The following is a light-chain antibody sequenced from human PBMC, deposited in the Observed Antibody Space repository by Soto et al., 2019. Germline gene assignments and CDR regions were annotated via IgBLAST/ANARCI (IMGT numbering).Light chain of an antibody. CDR3: SSYTSTPRTVI. J-gene: IGLJ7*01. CDR2: DVT. V-gene: IGLV2-14*01. CDR1: SSDIGGYDY. Sequence: QSALTQPASVSGSPGQSITISCTGTSSDIGGYDYVSWYQQHPGKAPKLIIYDVTNRPSGVSSRFSGSKSGNTASLTISGLQAEDEADYYCSSYTSTPRTVILGGGTQLTVL.